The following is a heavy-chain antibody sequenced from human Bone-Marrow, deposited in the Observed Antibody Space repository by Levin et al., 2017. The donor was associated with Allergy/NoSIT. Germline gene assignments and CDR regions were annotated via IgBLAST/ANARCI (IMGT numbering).Heavy chain of an antibody. D-gene: IGHD3-22*01. J-gene: IGHJ5*01. V-gene: IGHV4-38-2*02. CDR3: ARDCGDLIENWFDS. Sequence: SETLSLTCVVSGYSISSNCYWGWIRQPPGKGLEWIGNIYHSGNSFYNPSLRSRVTISVDTSKNQFSLKLNSVTAADTAVYYCARDCGDLIENWFDSWGQGTLVTVSS. CDR1: GYSISSNCY. CDR2: IYHSGNS.